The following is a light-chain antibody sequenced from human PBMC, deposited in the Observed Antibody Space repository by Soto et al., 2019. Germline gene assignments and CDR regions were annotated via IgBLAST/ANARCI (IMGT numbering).Light chain of an antibody. CDR2: EVT. V-gene: IGLV2-8*01. J-gene: IGLJ2*01. Sequence: QSVLTQPPSASGSPGQSVTISCTGTSSDVGGYDYVSWYQQHPGKAPKLMIYEVTKRPSGVPDRFSGSKSGNTASLTVSGLQAEDEAEYYCSSYAGSNNPVFGGGTQLTVL. CDR1: SSDVGGYDY. CDR3: SSYAGSNNPV.